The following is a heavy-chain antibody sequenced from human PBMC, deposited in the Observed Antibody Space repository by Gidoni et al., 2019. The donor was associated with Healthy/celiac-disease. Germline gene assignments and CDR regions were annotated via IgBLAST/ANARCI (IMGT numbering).Heavy chain of an antibody. V-gene: IGHV4-59*01. J-gene: IGHJ4*02. CDR3: ARGGGNYDFWSGYYGFDY. CDR1: GGSTSSYY. D-gene: IGHD3-3*01. Sequence: QVQLQESGPGLVKPSETLSLTCTVSGGSTSSYYWSWIRPPPGKGLEWFGYIYYSGGTNYNPSLKIRVTISVDTPKNQFSLKLSSVTAADTAVYYCARGGGNYDFWSGYYGFDYWGQGTLVTVSS. CDR2: IYYSGGT.